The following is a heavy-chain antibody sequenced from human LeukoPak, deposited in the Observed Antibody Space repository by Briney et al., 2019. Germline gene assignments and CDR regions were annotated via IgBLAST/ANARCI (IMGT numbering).Heavy chain of an antibody. CDR1: GGSISSGGYY. J-gene: IGHJ5*02. D-gene: IGHD2-21*01. CDR3: ARQAAYSGFDP. CDR2: IYYSGST. Sequence: SETLSLTCTVSGGSISSGGYYWSWIRQHPEKGLEWIGYIYYSGSTYYNPSLKRRVTISVDTSKNQFSLKLSSVTAADTAVYYCARQAAYSGFDPWGQGTLVTVSS. V-gene: IGHV4-31*03.